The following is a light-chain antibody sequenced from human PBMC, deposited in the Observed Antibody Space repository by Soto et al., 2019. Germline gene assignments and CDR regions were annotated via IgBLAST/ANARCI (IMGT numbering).Light chain of an antibody. V-gene: IGLV2-18*02. CDR3: SSYTRSNTYV. CDR1: SSDVGSYNR. CDR2: DVG. Sequence: QSALTQPPSVSGSPGQSVTISCTGTSSDVGSYNRVSWYQQPPGTAPKLMIYDVGNRPSGVPDRFSVSKSGNTASLTISGLQADDEADYYCSSYTRSNTYVFGTGTKVTVL. J-gene: IGLJ1*01.